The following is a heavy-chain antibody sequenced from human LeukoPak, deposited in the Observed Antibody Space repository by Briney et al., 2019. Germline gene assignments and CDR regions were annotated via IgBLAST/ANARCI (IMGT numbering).Heavy chain of an antibody. CDR2: ISSSSSYI. Sequence: GGSLRLSCAASGFTFSSYSMNWVRQAPGKGLEWVSSISSSSSYIYYADSVKGRFTISRDNAKNSLYLQMNSLRAEDTAVYYCARNRDTAMIYFDYLGQGTLVTVSS. CDR3: ARNRDTAMIYFDY. CDR1: GFTFSSYS. V-gene: IGHV3-21*01. D-gene: IGHD5-18*01. J-gene: IGHJ4*02.